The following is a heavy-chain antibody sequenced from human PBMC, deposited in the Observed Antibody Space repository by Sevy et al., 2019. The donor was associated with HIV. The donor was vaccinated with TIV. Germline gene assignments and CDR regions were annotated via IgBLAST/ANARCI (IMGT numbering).Heavy chain of an antibody. Sequence: RGSLRLSCAASGFTFSKYSMSWVRQPPGKGLEWVSTLSFGCGEINYEDSVKGRFTISRDNSKSSVYLQMNNLRPEDTAVYYCAREGCTKPHDYWGQGTLVTVSS. CDR1: GFTFSKYS. V-gene: IGHV3-23*01. J-gene: IGHJ4*02. CDR3: AREGCTKPHDY. D-gene: IGHD2-8*01. CDR2: LSFGCGEI.